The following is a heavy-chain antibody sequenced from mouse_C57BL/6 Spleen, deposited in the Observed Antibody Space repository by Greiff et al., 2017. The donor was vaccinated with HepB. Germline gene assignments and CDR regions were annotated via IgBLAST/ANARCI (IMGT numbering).Heavy chain of an antibody. J-gene: IGHJ4*01. D-gene: IGHD2-4*01. CDR3: ARGGYDYDDYAMDY. CDR1: GYTFTSYT. CDR2: INPSSGYT. Sequence: QVQLKQSGAELARPGASVKMSCKASGYTFTSYTMHWVKQRPGQGLEWIGYINPSSGYTNYNQKFKDKATLTADKSSSTAYMQLSSLTSEDSAVYYCARGGYDYDDYAMDYWGQGTSVTVSS. V-gene: IGHV1-4*01.